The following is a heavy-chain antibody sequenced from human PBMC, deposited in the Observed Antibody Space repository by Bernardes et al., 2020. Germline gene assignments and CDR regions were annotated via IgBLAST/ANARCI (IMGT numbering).Heavy chain of an antibody. D-gene: IGHD3-16*02. CDR2: ISSSSNYI. V-gene: IGHV3-21*06. CDR3: ARESSGARKYNWFDP. CDR1: GFTFSTDS. J-gene: IGHJ5*02. Sequence: GGSLRLSCAASGFTFSTDSMNWVRQAPGKGLEWVSSISSSSNYIYYADSVKGRFTTSRDNAKNSLYLQMSSLRAEDTAVYYCARESSGARKYNWFDPWGQGTLVTVSS.